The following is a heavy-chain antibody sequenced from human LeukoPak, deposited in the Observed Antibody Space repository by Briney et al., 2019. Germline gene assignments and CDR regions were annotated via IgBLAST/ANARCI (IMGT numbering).Heavy chain of an antibody. CDR3: ARGLSGSYYPHFDY. Sequence: SETLSLTCAVYGGSFSGYYWSWIRQPPGKGLEWIGEINHSGSTNYNPSLKSRVTISVDTSKNQLSLKLSSVTAADTAVYYCARGLSGSYYPHFDYWGQGTLVTVSS. V-gene: IGHV4-34*01. D-gene: IGHD1-26*01. CDR2: INHSGST. CDR1: GGSFSGYY. J-gene: IGHJ4*02.